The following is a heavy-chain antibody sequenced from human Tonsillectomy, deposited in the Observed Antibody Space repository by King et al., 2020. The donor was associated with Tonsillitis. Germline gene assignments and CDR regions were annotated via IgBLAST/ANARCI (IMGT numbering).Heavy chain of an antibody. CDR3: ARDRNYYYGMDV. V-gene: IGHV3-30-3*01. CDR2: ISYDGSNK. J-gene: IGHJ6*02. CDR1: GFTFSSYA. Sequence: QLVQSGGRVVQPGRSLRLSCAASGFTFSSYAMHWVRHAPGKGLEWVAVISYDGSNKYYADSVKGRFTFSRDNSKNTLYLQMNSLRAEDTAVYYCARDRNYYYGMDVWGQGTTVTVSS.